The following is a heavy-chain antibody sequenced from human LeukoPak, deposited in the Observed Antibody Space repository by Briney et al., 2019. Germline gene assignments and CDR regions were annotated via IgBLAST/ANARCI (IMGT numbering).Heavy chain of an antibody. CDR3: TRKELLWFGENYYDY. D-gene: IGHD3-10*01. J-gene: IGHJ4*02. V-gene: IGHV3-49*03. Sequence: PGGSLRLSCTASGFTFGDYAMSWFRQAPGKGLEWVGFIKSKAYGGTTEYAASVKGRFTISRDDSKSIAYLQMNSLKTEDTAVYYCTRKELLWFGENYYDYWGQGTLVTVSS. CDR2: IKSKAYGGTT. CDR1: GFTFGDYA.